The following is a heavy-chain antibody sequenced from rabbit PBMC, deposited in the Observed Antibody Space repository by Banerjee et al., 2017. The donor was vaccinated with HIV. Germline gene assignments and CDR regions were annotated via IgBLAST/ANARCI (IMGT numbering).Heavy chain of an antibody. V-gene: IGHV1S45*01. CDR3: ARDTDGYGGAIFNL. Sequence: QEQLEESGGGLVQPEGSLALTCKASGFTISSSYWMSWVRQAPGKGLEWIGCIYGGSGSTYYASWAKGRFTISKTSSTTVTLQMTSLTAADTATYFCARDTDGYGGAIFNLWGQGTLVTVS. J-gene: IGHJ4*01. CDR1: GFTISSSYW. D-gene: IGHD6-1*01. CDR2: IYGGSGST.